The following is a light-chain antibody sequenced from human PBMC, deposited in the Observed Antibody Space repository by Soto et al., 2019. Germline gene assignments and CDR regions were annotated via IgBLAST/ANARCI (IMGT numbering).Light chain of an antibody. CDR1: QSVPRSY. Sequence: EIELTQSPATLSLSPGERATLSCRASQSVPRSYLAWYQQKPGQAPRLLIYGTSSSATGIPDRFSGSGSGTDFTLTISRLEPEDFAVFYCQQYGSSITFGQGTRLEIK. CDR2: GTS. V-gene: IGKV3-20*01. J-gene: IGKJ5*01. CDR3: QQYGSSIT.